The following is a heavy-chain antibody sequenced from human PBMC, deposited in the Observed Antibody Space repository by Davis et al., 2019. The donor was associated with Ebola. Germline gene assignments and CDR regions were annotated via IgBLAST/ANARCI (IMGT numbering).Heavy chain of an antibody. J-gene: IGHJ4*02. Sequence: PWGSLTLSCVASGFSVSNVDMNWVRQAPWKGLEWVSNINGGGSSTSYADSVKGRFSLSRDNSKNTLYLEMNSLRVEDTAVYYCLGDPNWAFGYWGQGTLVTVSS. D-gene: IGHD7-27*01. V-gene: IGHV3-23*01. CDR2: INGGGSST. CDR1: GFSVSNVD. CDR3: LGDPNWAFGY.